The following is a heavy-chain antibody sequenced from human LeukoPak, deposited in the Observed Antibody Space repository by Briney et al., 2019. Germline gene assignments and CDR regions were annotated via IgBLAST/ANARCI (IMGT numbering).Heavy chain of an antibody. CDR2: INSDGSST. CDR3: VRDTIAVTGDFDY. D-gene: IGHD6-19*01. CDR1: GFTFSTYW. Sequence: PGGSLTLSCAASGFTFSTYWMHWVRQAPGKGLVWVSRINSDGSSTLYAGSVKGRFTISRDNAKKTLYLQMNSLTADDTAVYFCVRDTIAVTGDFDYWGQGALVTVSS. V-gene: IGHV3-74*01. J-gene: IGHJ4*02.